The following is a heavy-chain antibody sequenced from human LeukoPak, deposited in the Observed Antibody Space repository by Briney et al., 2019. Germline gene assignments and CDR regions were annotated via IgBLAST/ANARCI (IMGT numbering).Heavy chain of an antibody. V-gene: IGHV4-34*01. CDR1: GGSFSGYY. CDR2: INHSGST. CDR3: ARGAYYDFWSGYYNMWDY. Sequence: SETLSLTCAVYGGSFSGYYWSWIRQPPGKGLEWIGEINHSGSTNYNPSLKSRVTISVDTSKNQFSLKLSSVTAADTAAYYCARGAYYDFWSGYYNMWDYWGQGTLVTVSS. J-gene: IGHJ4*02. D-gene: IGHD3-3*01.